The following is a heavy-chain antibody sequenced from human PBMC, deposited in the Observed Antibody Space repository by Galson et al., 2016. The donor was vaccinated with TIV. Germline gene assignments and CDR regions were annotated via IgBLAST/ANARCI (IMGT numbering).Heavy chain of an antibody. Sequence: QSGAEVTKPGESLKISCQVSRYSFTSNWIAWVRQMPGKGLEWMGIMYPADSDIRYSPSFQGQVTMSADASISTAYLQWSSLKAADNAIYFCARAPGSIGYSYGSLDSWGQGTRVTVSS. CDR2: MYPADSDI. J-gene: IGHJ4*02. CDR3: ARAPGSIGYSYGSLDS. CDR1: RYSFTSNW. D-gene: IGHD5-18*01. V-gene: IGHV5-51*03.